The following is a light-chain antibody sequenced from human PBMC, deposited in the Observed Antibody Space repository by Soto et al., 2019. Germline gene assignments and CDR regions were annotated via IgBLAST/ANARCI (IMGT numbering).Light chain of an antibody. V-gene: IGKV3-20*01. J-gene: IGKJ1*01. CDR1: QSVSNNY. CDR3: QQFGSSGT. Sequence: EIVLTQSPGTLSLSPGERATLSCRASQSVSNNYLAWYQQTPGQAPRLLIYGASDRVTGIPDRFSGSGSGTDFTLTISRLEPGDFAVYYCQQFGSSGTFGQGTKVEIK. CDR2: GAS.